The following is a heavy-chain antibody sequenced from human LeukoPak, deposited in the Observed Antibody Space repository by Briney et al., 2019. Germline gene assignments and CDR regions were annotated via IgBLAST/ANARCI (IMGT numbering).Heavy chain of an antibody. CDR2: ISSSGTTI. V-gene: IGHV3-11*01. D-gene: IGHD1-26*01. Sequence: GASLRLSWAPSGFTFSDNYMSWISQAPGSWRGWVSYISSSGTTIYYADSVEGRFTISRGNAKNSLYLQMNSLRAEDTAVYYCARAPDSGSYKSAEYFQHWGQGTLVTVSS. CDR1: GFTFSDNY. J-gene: IGHJ1*01. CDR3: ARAPDSGSYKSAEYFQH.